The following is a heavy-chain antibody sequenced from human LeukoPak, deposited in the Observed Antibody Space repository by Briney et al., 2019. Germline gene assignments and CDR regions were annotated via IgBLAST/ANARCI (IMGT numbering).Heavy chain of an antibody. Sequence: GGTLRLSCAASGFTFSSYAMTWVRQAPGKGLEWVSTIFPGGGDTYYADSVKGRFTTSRDTSKNTLYLQMNTLRVEDTAVYYCAKAWPAAGTFDSWGQGSLVTVSS. J-gene: IGHJ4*02. D-gene: IGHD6-13*01. V-gene: IGHV3-23*01. CDR1: GFTFSSYA. CDR2: IFPGGGDT. CDR3: AKAWPAAGTFDS.